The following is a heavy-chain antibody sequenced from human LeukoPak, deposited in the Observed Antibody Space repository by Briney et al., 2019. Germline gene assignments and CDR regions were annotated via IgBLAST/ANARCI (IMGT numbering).Heavy chain of an antibody. CDR2: FDPEDGET. D-gene: IGHD3-10*01. J-gene: IGHJ5*02. Sequence: ASVKVSCKVSGYTLTELSMHWVRQAPGKGLEWMGGFDPEDGETIYAQKFQGRVTMTEDTSTDTAYMELSSLRSEDTAVYYCATDRVLWFGESHHWFDPRGQGTLVTVSS. CDR3: ATDRVLWFGESHHWFDP. V-gene: IGHV1-24*01. CDR1: GYTLTELS.